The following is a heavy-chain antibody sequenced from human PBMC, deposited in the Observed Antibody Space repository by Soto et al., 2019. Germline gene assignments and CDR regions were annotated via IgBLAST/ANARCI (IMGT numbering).Heavy chain of an antibody. Sequence: QVQLVQSGAEVKKPGSSVTVSCKASGGTFSSYTISWVRQAPGQGLEWMGGIIPIFGTANYAQKFQGRVRITADESTSTAYMELSSLRSEDTAVYYCARGNQRWLQLWYFDLWGRGTLVTVSS. V-gene: IGHV1-69*12. CDR3: ARGNQRWLQLWYFDL. CDR1: GGTFSSYT. D-gene: IGHD5-12*01. J-gene: IGHJ2*01. CDR2: IIPIFGTA.